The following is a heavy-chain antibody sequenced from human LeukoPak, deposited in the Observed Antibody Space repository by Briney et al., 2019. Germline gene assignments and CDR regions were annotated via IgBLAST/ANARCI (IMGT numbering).Heavy chain of an antibody. CDR3: ANPPPNTWYDF. J-gene: IGHJ5*01. Sequence: GGSLRLSCAASGFTFSTYAMSWVRQAPGKGLEWVSAISSGGDNTYYADSVKGRFTISRDNSKSTLYLQMNSLRAEDTAVYYCANPPPNTWYDFWGQGTLVTVSS. V-gene: IGHV3-23*01. CDR2: ISSGGDNT. CDR1: GFTFSTYA.